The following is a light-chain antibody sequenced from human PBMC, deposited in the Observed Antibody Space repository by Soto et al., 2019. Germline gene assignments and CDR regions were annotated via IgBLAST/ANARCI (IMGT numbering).Light chain of an antibody. CDR1: SSDVGTYNH. J-gene: IGLJ2*01. Sequence: QSALTQPASVSGSPGQSITISCTGTSSDVGTYNHVSWYQQHPGKAPKLMIYEGSKRPSGVSNRFSGSKSGNTASLTIFGLQAEDEADYYCCSYAGSSTLVFGGGTKLTVL. CDR3: CSYAGSSTLV. CDR2: EGS. V-gene: IGLV2-23*01.